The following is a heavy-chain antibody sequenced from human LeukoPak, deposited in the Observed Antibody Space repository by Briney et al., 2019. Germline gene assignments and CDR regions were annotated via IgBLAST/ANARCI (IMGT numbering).Heavy chain of an antibody. CDR3: ARHGRRDFGVVTPYNWFDP. CDR1: GGSISSYY. CDR2: IYYSGST. J-gene: IGHJ5*02. V-gene: IGHV4-59*08. Sequence: ASETLSLTCTVSGGSISSYYWSWIRQPPGKGLEWIGYIYYSGSTNYNPSLKSRVTISVDTSKNQFSLKLSSVTAADTAVYYCARHGRRDFGVVTPYNWFDPWGQGTLVTVSS. D-gene: IGHD3-3*01.